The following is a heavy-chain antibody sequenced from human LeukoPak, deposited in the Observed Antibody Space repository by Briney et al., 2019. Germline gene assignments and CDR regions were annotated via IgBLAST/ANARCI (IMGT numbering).Heavy chain of an antibody. CDR2: IYYSGST. CDR1: GGSISSYY. D-gene: IGHD3-22*01. Sequence: SETLSLTCSVSGGSISSYYWSWVRQPPGKGLEWIGYIYYSGSTNYNPSLKSRVTISVDTSKNQFSLKLSSVTAADTAVYYCARGPPHYYYDSSGYQPPFDYWGQGTLVTVSS. CDR3: ARGPPHYYYDSSGYQPPFDY. V-gene: IGHV4-59*01. J-gene: IGHJ4*02.